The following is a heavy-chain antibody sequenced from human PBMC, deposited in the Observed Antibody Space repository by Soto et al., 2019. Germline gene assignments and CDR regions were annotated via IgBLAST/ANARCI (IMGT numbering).Heavy chain of an antibody. Sequence: GGSLRLSCAASGLTFSSYAMRWVRQAPGKGLEWVSAISGSGGSTYYADSVKGRFTISRDNSKNTLYLQMNSLRAEDTAVYYCAKPYEWEPYGNRYYFDYWGQGTLVTVSS. D-gene: IGHD1-26*01. CDR1: GLTFSSYA. CDR2: ISGSGGST. J-gene: IGHJ4*02. CDR3: AKPYEWEPYGNRYYFDY. V-gene: IGHV3-23*01.